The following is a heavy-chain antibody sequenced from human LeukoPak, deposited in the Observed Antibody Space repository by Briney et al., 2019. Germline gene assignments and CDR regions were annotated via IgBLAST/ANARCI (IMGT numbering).Heavy chain of an antibody. CDR3: ARGGVAAKYYFDY. V-gene: IGHV4-59*11. CDR2: VYYSGTT. J-gene: IGHJ4*02. Sequence: SETLSLTCTVSGGSISPLYWGWIRQPPGKGLEFIGYVYYSGTTNYNPSLRSRVPLSVDTSKNHFSLKLRSVTAADTAVYYCARGGVAAKYYFDYWGPGTLVTASS. D-gene: IGHD3-10*01. CDR1: GGSISPLY.